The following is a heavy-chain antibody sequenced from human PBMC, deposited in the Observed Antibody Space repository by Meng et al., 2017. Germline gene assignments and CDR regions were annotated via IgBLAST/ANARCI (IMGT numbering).Heavy chain of an antibody. J-gene: IGHJ5*02. CDR2: IERKGKNYAT. Sequence: GGVLVQPGGSLNLSWAASGFVFSDSAIHWVRQASGKGLEWVGVIERKGKNYATTYDASLSGRFTISRDESRNTAFLQMDSLNTEDTAMYYCTRDAGLLNWLDPWGQGTLVIVSS. D-gene: IGHD2/OR15-2a*01. CDR3: TRDAGLLNWLDP. CDR1: GFVFSDSA. V-gene: IGHV3-73*02.